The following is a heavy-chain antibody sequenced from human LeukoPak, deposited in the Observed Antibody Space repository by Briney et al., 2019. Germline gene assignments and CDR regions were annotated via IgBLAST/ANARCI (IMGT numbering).Heavy chain of an antibody. CDR2: ITGSGTST. V-gene: IGHV3-21*01. CDR3: ARAPSYNFDSSGYYDY. J-gene: IGHJ4*02. Sequence: PGGSLRLSCAGSKFVFSDYVMSWVRQAPGKGLEWVSTITGSGTSTYYADSVKGRFTISRDNAKNSLYLQMNSLRAEDTAVYYCARAPSYNFDSSGYYDYWGQGTLVTVSS. CDR1: KFVFSDYV. D-gene: IGHD3-22*01.